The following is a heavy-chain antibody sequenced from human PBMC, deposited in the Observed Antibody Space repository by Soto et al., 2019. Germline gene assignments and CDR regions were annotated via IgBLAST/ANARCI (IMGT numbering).Heavy chain of an antibody. CDR3: ARESEDLSSNLDY. CDR2: ISSTTNYI. V-gene: IGHV3-21*06. J-gene: IGHJ4*02. Sequence: GGSLRLSCAASGFTFTRYSMNWVRQAPGKGLEWVASISSTTNYIYYGESLKGRLTISRDNTKNSMYLQMNTLRAEDTAVYYCARESEDLSSNLDYWGQGTLVTVSS. CDR1: GFTFTRYS.